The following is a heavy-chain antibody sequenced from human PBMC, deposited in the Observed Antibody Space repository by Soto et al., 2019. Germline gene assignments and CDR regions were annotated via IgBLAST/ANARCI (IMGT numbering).Heavy chain of an antibody. V-gene: IGHV1-69*01. Sequence: QVQLVQSGAEVKKPGSSVKVSCKASGGTFSSYAISWVRQAPGQGLEWMGGIIPIFGTANYAQKFQGRVTITADESTSTAYMELSSLRSEDTAVYYCASRPVGANPRTTVRFDYWGQGTLVTVSS. D-gene: IGHD1-26*01. J-gene: IGHJ4*02. CDR3: ASRPVGANPRTTVRFDY. CDR1: GGTFSSYA. CDR2: IIPIFGTA.